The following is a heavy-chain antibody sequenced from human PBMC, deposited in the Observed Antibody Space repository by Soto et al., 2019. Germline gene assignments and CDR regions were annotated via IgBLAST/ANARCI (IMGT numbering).Heavy chain of an antibody. CDR3: ASPYYDSSGNDY. Sequence: PSETLSLTCVVYGGSFSAYYSWIRQPPGKGLEWIGEINHSGSTNYNPSLKSRVTISIDTSRSQFSLKLSSVTAADTAVYYCASPYYDSSGNDYWGQGTLVTVSS. J-gene: IGHJ4*02. CDR1: GGSFSAYY. D-gene: IGHD3-22*01. CDR2: INHSGST. V-gene: IGHV4-34*01.